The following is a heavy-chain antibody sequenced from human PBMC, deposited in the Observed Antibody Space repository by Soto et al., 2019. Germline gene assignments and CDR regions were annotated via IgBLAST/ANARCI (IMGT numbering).Heavy chain of an antibody. CDR3: ARNAGSGYSYGMDV. D-gene: IGHD3-3*01. Sequence: PGESLKISCKGSGYSFTSYWISWVRQMPGKGLEWMGRIDPTDSYTNYSPSFQGHVTISADKSISTAYLQWSSLKASDTAMFYCARNAGSGYSYGMDVWGQGTPVTVSS. J-gene: IGHJ6*02. V-gene: IGHV5-10-1*01. CDR2: IDPTDSYT. CDR1: GYSFTSYW.